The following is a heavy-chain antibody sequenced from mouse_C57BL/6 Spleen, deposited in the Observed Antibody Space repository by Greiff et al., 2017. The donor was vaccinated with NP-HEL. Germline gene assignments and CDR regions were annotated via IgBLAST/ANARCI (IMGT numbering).Heavy chain of an antibody. CDR2: INPNNGGT. Sequence: VQLQQSGPELVKPGASVKMSCKASGYTFTDYNMHWVKQSHGKSLEWIGYINPNNGGTSYNQKFKGKATLTVNKSSSTAYMELRILTSEDSAVYYCSIYDYDDYFDYWGQGTTLTVSS. CDR3: SIYDYDDYFDY. CDR1: GYTFTDYN. V-gene: IGHV1-22*01. J-gene: IGHJ2*01. D-gene: IGHD2-4*01.